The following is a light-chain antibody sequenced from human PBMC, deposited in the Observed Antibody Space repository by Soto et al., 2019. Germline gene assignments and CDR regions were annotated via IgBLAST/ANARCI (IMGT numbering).Light chain of an antibody. CDR3: QSYDSSLSGSVV. J-gene: IGLJ2*01. CDR1: SSNIGANYD. V-gene: IGLV1-40*01. CDR2: ANS. Sequence: QSVLPQPPSVSGAPGQRVTISCTGSSSNIGANYDVHWYQHLPETAPKLLIYANSNRPSGVPDRFSGSKSGTSASLAITGLQAEDEADYYCQSYDSSLSGSVVFGGGTKLTVL.